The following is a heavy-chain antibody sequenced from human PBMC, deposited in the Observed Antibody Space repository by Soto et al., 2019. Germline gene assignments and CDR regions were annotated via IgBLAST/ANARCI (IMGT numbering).Heavy chain of an antibody. Sequence: ASVKVSCKASGYTFTSYAMHWVRQAPGQRLEWMGWINAGNSNTKYSQKFQGRVTITRDTSASTAYMELRSLRYEDTAVYYCARDLVYCSRTSCYNGEFDLWGQGNLVTLSS. CDR2: INAGNSNT. CDR1: GYTFTSYA. V-gene: IGHV1-3*01. CDR3: ARDLVYCSRTSCYNGEFDL. D-gene: IGHD2-2*02. J-gene: IGHJ5*02.